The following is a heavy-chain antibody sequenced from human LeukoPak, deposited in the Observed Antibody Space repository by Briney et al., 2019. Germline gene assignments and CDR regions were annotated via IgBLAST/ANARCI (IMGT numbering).Heavy chain of an antibody. CDR1: GFTFSSYA. J-gene: IGHJ6*03. D-gene: IGHD2/OR15-2a*01. Sequence: GXLRLSCAASGFTFSSYAMSWVRQAPGKGLEWVSGISGSGENTYYADSVRGRFTISRDNSKNTLYLQMNSLRAEDTVVYYCGKSVPLAMGYYYYYIDVWGKGTTITVSS. V-gene: IGHV3-23*01. CDR3: GKSVPLAMGYYYYYIDV. CDR2: ISGSGENT.